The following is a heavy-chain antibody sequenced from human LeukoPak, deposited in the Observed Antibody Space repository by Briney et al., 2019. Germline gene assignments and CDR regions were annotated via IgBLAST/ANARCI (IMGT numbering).Heavy chain of an antibody. Sequence: GGSLRLSCAASGFTVSSNSMTWVRQAPGKGLEWVSIIYSGGSTYYADSVKGRFTISRDNSKNTLYLQMNSLRAEDTAIYYCAKRTVAFDYWGQGTLVTVSS. CDR3: AKRTVAFDY. D-gene: IGHD3/OR15-3a*01. CDR1: GFTVSSNS. V-gene: IGHV3-53*01. CDR2: IYSGGST. J-gene: IGHJ4*02.